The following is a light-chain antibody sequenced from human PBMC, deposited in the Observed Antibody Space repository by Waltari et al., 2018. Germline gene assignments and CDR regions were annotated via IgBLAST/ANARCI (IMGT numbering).Light chain of an antibody. CDR3: AAWDDSLNGVV. J-gene: IGLJ2*01. Sequence: QSVLTQPPSASGTPGQRVTISCSGSSSNVGSNTVNWYQQLSGMAPKLLLYSNTSRPSGVPDRFSVSKSGTSASLAISGLQSEDEADYYCAAWDDSLNGVVFGGGTKLTVL. CDR1: SSNVGSNT. V-gene: IGLV1-44*01. CDR2: SNT.